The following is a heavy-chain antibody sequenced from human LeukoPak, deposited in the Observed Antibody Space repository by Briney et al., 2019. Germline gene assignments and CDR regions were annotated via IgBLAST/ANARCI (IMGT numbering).Heavy chain of an antibody. V-gene: IGHV3-53*01. Sequence: GGSLRLSCAASGFTVSSNYMSWVRQAPGKGLEWVSVIYSGGSTYYADSVKGRFTISRDNAKNSLYLQMNSLRDEDTAVFYCARDTEGANYYYYGMDVWGQGATVTVSS. CDR3: ARDTEGANYYYYGMDV. J-gene: IGHJ6*02. D-gene: IGHD1-26*01. CDR1: GFTVSSNY. CDR2: IYSGGST.